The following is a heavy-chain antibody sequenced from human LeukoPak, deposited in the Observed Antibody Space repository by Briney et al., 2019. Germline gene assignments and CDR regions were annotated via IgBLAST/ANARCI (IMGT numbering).Heavy chain of an antibody. CDR1: GYTFTSYG. D-gene: IGHD2-2*01. CDR2: ISAYNGNT. Sequence: ASVKVSCKASGYTFTSYGISWVRQAPGQGLEWMGWISAYNGNTNYAQKLQGRVTMTTDTSTSTAYMELRSLRSDDTAVYYCARAVVPAAMFSSAFFDYWGQGTLVTVSS. CDR3: ARAVVPAAMFSSAFFDY. V-gene: IGHV1-18*01. J-gene: IGHJ4*02.